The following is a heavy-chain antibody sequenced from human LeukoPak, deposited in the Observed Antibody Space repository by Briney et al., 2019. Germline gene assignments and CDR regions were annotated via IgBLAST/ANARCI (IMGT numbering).Heavy chain of an antibody. Sequence: GGSLRLSCAASGFTFSDHYMDWVRQAPGKGLEWVGRTRNKANSYTTEYAASVKGRFTISRDDSKNSLYLQMNSLKTEDTAVYYCARAKPKNMVRGLIMRRESRYYFDYWGQGTLVTVSS. D-gene: IGHD3-10*01. V-gene: IGHV3-72*01. J-gene: IGHJ4*02. CDR1: GFTFSDHY. CDR3: ARAKPKNMVRGLIMRRESRYYFDY. CDR2: TRNKANSYTT.